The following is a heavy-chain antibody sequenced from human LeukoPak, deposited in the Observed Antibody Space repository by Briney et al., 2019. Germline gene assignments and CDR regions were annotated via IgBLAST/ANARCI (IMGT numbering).Heavy chain of an antibody. D-gene: IGHD2-2*01. CDR3: ARESIVVVPTTMDDASDI. CDR1: GFTFSSYA. J-gene: IGHJ3*02. CDR2: ISYDGSNK. V-gene: IGHV3-30-3*01. Sequence: PGGSLRLSCAASGFTFSSYAMHWVRQAPGKGLEWVAVISYDGSNKYYADSVKGRFTISKDNPKNTLYLQMNSLRAEDTAVYYCARESIVVVPTTMDDASDIWGQGTMVTVSS.